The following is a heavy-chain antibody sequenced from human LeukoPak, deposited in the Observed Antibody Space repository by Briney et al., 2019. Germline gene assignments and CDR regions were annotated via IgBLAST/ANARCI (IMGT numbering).Heavy chain of an antibody. V-gene: IGHV1-69*13. Sequence: SVKVSCKASGGTFSSYAISWVRQAPGQGLEWMGGIVPIFGTANYAQKFQGRVTITADESTSTAYMELSSLRSEDTAVYYCARAPPRDTAIGQDAFDIWGQGTMVTVSS. D-gene: IGHD5-18*01. CDR1: GGTFSSYA. CDR3: ARAPPRDTAIGQDAFDI. J-gene: IGHJ3*02. CDR2: IVPIFGTA.